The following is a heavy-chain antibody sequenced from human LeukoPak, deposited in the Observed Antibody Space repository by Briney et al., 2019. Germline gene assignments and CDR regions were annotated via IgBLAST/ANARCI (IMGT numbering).Heavy chain of an antibody. CDR2: ISSDESTD. Sequence: GGSLRLSCAASGFTFSTYGMHWVRQAPGKGLEWVAVISSDESTDYYSDSVRGRFTVSRDNSKNTLYLQVNSLRAEDTAVYYCAREGLGTTFSAWFDPWGQGTLVIVSS. D-gene: IGHD1-7*01. CDR1: GFTFSTYG. V-gene: IGHV3-30*03. J-gene: IGHJ5*02. CDR3: AREGLGTTFSAWFDP.